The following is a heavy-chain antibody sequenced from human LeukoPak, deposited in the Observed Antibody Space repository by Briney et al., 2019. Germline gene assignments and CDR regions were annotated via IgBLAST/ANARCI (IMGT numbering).Heavy chain of an antibody. CDR3: AREYIAARPISAYYYYYMDV. Sequence: ASVKVSCKASGYTFTSYDINWVRQATGQGLEWMGWMNPNSGNTGYAQKFQGRVTMTRNTSISTAYMELSSLRSEDTAVYYCAREYIAARPISAYYYYYMDVWGKGTTVTVSS. V-gene: IGHV1-8*01. D-gene: IGHD6-6*01. CDR2: MNPNSGNT. J-gene: IGHJ6*03. CDR1: GYTFTSYD.